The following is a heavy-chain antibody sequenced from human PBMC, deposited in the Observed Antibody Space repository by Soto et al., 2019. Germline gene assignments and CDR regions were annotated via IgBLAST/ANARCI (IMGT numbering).Heavy chain of an antibody. CDR2: TDWDDTQ. CDR1: GFSVSRSGSS. J-gene: IGHJ2*01. D-gene: IGHD7-27*01. V-gene: IGHV2-5*02. CDR3: AAQLTGDGYFDL. Sequence: QITLKESWPALVKPTQTLTLTCTLSGFSVSRSGSSVGWIRQPPGKALEWIALTDWDDTQRYNPSLRRRLTISRDTSTIQLVLSMTTMDPVDTVIYFCAAQLTGDGYFDLWGRGTLVSVSS.